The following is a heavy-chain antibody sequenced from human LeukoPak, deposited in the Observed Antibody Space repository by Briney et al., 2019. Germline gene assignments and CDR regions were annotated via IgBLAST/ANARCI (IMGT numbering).Heavy chain of an antibody. CDR2: FDPEDGET. Sequence: GASVKVSCKVSGYTLTELSMHWVRQAPGKGLEWMGGFDPEDGETIYAQKFQGRVTVTEDTSTDTAYMELSSLRSEDTAVYYCASGASDRKKSWRGLSSSWYIPRRYYFDYWGQGTLVTVSS. CDR1: GYTLTELS. J-gene: IGHJ4*02. V-gene: IGHV1-24*01. D-gene: IGHD6-13*01. CDR3: ASGASDRKKSWRGLSSSWYIPRRYYFDY.